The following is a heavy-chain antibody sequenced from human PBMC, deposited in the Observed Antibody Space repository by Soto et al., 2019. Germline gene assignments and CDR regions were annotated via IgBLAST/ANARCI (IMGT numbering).Heavy chain of an antibody. CDR2: ITGSGGDT. CDR1: GFTFSNYA. D-gene: IGHD6-13*01. V-gene: IGHV3-23*01. CDR3: ANGCIAAAGTGWFDP. Sequence: GGSLRLSCAASGFTFSNYAMSWVRQAPGKGLEWVSAITGSGGDTYHADSVKGRFTISRDNTKNTLYLQMNSLRAEDAAVYYCANGCIAAAGTGWFDPWGQGTLVTVSS. J-gene: IGHJ5*02.